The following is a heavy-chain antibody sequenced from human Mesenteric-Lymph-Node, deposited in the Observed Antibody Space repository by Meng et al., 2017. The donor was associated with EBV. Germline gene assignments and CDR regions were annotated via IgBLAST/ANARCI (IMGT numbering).Heavy chain of an antibody. CDR2: IVAVFGTT. CDR3: ARQGNYYGSGTHAHFDY. V-gene: IGHV1-69*01. CDR1: GGIFRRHA. J-gene: IGHJ4*02. Sequence: QVQVVQAGAEVKKPGSSLKVSDKASGGIFRRHAISWVRQAPGQGLEWMGGIVAVFGTTHYARKFQGRVTITADESTSTVYMELSSLRSEDTAVYYCARQGNYYGSGTHAHFDYWGQGALVTVSS. D-gene: IGHD3-10*01.